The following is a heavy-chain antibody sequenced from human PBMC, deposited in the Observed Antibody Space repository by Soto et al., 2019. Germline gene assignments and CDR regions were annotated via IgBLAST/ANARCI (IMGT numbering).Heavy chain of an antibody. J-gene: IGHJ6*02. CDR1: GFTFSSYE. D-gene: IGHD1-20*01. V-gene: IGHV3-48*03. Sequence: VGSLRLSCAASGFTFSSYEMNWVRQAPGKGLEWVSYISSSGSTIYYADSVKGRFTISRDNAKNSLYLQMNSLRAEDTAVYYCARDRSYTETYYYYGMDVWGQGTTVTVSS. CDR2: ISSSGSTI. CDR3: ARDRSYTETYYYYGMDV.